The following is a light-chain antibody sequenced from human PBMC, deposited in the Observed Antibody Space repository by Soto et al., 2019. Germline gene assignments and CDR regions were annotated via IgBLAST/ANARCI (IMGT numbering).Light chain of an antibody. CDR3: QQLTDWPPQWT. V-gene: IGKV1-5*03. J-gene: IGKJ1*01. Sequence: DNQITQSPSTLSASVGDRVTITCRAIQSISSWLAWYQQKPGKAPKLLIYKASSLESGVPARFSGSGSGTDFTLTISSLEPEDFAVYYCQQLTDWPPQWTFGQGTKVDIK. CDR1: QSISSW. CDR2: KAS.